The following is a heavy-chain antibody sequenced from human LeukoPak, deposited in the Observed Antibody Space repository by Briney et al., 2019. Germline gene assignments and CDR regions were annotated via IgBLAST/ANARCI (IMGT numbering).Heavy chain of an antibody. Sequence: SETLSLTCTVSGGSISSYYWSWIRQPPGKGLEWIGYIYTSGSTNYNPSLKSRVTISVDTSKNQFSLKLSSVTAADTAVYYCARMGYYYYYMDVWGNGTTVTVSS. J-gene: IGHJ6*03. V-gene: IGHV4-4*09. CDR3: ARMGYYYYYMDV. CDR2: IYTSGST. CDR1: GGSISSYY.